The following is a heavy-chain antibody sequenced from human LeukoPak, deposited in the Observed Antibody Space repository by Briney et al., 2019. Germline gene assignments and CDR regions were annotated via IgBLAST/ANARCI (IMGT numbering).Heavy chain of an antibody. CDR3: ARWRGDAGKGGADN. V-gene: IGHV4-39*07. CDR2: MYYSGST. J-gene: IGHJ4*02. CDR1: GGSIHNSDYY. D-gene: IGHD6-13*01. Sequence: PSETLSLTCHVSGGSIHNSDYYWAWIRQPPGKRLEWIGSMYYSGSTYYNPSLKSRVSISGDTSKNQFSLKWTSVTAADTAMYYCARWRGDAGKGGADNWGQGTLVTISS.